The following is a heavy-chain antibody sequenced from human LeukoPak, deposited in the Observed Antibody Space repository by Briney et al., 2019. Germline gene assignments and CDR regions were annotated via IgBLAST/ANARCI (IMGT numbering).Heavy chain of an antibody. CDR2: ISGSSSTI. CDR1: GFTFSVYN. CDR3: ARDTYSRLDY. V-gene: IGHV3-48*01. Sequence: GGSLRLSCAASGFTFSVYNMTWVRQAPGKGLEWVSYISGSSSTIYYADSVKGRFTISRDNAKNSLYLQMNSLRVEDTAVYYCARDTYSRLDYWGQGTLVTVSS. D-gene: IGHD6-13*01. J-gene: IGHJ4*02.